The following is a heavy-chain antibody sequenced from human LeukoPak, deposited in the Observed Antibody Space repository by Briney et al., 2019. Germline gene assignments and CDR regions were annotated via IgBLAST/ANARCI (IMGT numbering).Heavy chain of an antibody. CDR2: IYSGGSI. CDR3: ARASRVTTRLDAFDI. J-gene: IGHJ3*02. CDR1: GFTVSTNH. D-gene: IGHD2-21*02. Sequence: GGSLSLSCAASGFTVSTNHMSWVSQTPGKGLEWVSTIYSGGSIYYADSVKGRFTISRDNSKNMLYLQMNSLRVEDTAVYYCARASRVTTRLDAFDIWGQGTMVTVSS. V-gene: IGHV3-53*01.